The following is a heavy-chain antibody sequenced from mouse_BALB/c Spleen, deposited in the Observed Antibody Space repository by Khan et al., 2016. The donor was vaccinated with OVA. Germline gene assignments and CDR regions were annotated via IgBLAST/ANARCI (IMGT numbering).Heavy chain of an antibody. CDR2: ILPGSNST. CDR3: ARGNYYGSTSWFGY. V-gene: IGHV1-9*01. CDR1: GYTFSSYW. Sequence: QVRLQQSGAELMKPGASVKISCKATGYTFSSYWIEWVKQRPGHGLEWIGEILPGSNSTNYNERFKGQATITPDTSSHTAYMQLSSLTSEDSAIDYGARGNYYGSTSWFGYWGQGTLVTVSA. J-gene: IGHJ3*01. D-gene: IGHD1-1*01.